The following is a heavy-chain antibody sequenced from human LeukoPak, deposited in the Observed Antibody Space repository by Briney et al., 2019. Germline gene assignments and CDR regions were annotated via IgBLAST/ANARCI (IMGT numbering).Heavy chain of an antibody. CDR3: AREGTAFDI. D-gene: IGHD3-10*01. V-gene: IGHV3-7*01. Sequence: GGSLRLSCAASGFTFSSYAMSWVRRAPGKGLEWVANMRQHGSDKYYADFVKGRFTISRDDAKQSVYLEMNSLGVEDTAVYYCAREGTAFDIWGQGTMVTVSS. J-gene: IGHJ3*02. CDR2: MRQHGSDK. CDR1: GFTFSSYA.